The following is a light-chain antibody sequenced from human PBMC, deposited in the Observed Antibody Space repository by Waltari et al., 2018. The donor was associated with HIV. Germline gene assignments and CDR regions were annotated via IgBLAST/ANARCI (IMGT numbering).Light chain of an antibody. V-gene: IGLV2-14*01. J-gene: IGLJ3*02. Sequence: QSVLTQPASVSGSPGQSITISCTGTNSDVGGYGYVSWYQQHPGNAPKLLIYEVTHRPSGIPSRFSGSKSGNTASMTISGLQAEDEADYYCSSYTATTAILFGGGTKVTVL. CDR3: SSYTATTAIL. CDR2: EVT. CDR1: NSDVGGYGY.